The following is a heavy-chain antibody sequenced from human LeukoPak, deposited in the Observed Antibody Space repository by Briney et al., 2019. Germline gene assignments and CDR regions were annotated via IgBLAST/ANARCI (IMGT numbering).Heavy chain of an antibody. CDR2: IYYSGST. J-gene: IGHJ3*02. CDR3: ARSYERRDIDI. V-gene: IGHV4-39*07. D-gene: IGHD2-15*01. Sequence: PSETLSLTCTVSGGSISSSSYYWGWIRQPPGKGLEWIGSIYYSGSTYYNPSLKSRVTISVDTSKNQFSLKLSSVTAADTTVYYCARSYERRDIDIWGQGTMVTVSS. CDR1: GGSISSSSYY.